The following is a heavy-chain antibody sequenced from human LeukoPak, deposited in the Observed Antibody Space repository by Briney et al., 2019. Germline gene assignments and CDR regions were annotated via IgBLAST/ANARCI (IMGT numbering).Heavy chain of an antibody. CDR2: IYHSGST. CDR3: ARVIRHSNYLLDY. V-gene: IGHV4-30-2*01. Sequence: SQTLSLTCTVSGGSISSGGYYWSWIRQPPGKGLEWIGYIYHSGSTYYNPSLKSRVTISVDRSKNQFSLKLSSVTAADTAVYYCARVIRHSNYLLDYWGQGTLVTVSS. D-gene: IGHD4-11*01. J-gene: IGHJ4*02. CDR1: GGSISSGGYY.